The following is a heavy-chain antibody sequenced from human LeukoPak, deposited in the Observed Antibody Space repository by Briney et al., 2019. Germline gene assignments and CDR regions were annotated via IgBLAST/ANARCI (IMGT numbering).Heavy chain of an antibody. Sequence: SSETLSLTCTVSGGSISSYYWSWIRQPAGKRLECIGRIYTSGSTNYNPSLKSRVTMSVDTSKNHFSLKLSSVTAADTAVYYCARVLYFGSGWYQDYYYYYYMDVWGKGTTVTVSS. D-gene: IGHD6-19*01. CDR2: IYTSGST. CDR1: GGSISSYY. V-gene: IGHV4-4*07. CDR3: ARVLYFGSGWYQDYYYYYYMDV. J-gene: IGHJ6*03.